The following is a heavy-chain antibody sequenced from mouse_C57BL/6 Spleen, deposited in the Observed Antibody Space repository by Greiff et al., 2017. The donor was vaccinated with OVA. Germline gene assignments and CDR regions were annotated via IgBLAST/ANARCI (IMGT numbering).Heavy chain of an antibody. CDR2: INPNNGGT. Sequence: DVKLQESGPELVKPGASVKMSCKASGYTFTDYNMHWVKQSHGKSLEWIGYINPNNGGTSYNQKFKGKATLTVNKSSSTAYMELRSLTSEDSAVYYCARRAITTVPWFAYWGQGTLVTVSA. CDR3: ARRAITTVPWFAY. J-gene: IGHJ3*01. D-gene: IGHD1-1*01. CDR1: GYTFTDYN. V-gene: IGHV1-22*01.